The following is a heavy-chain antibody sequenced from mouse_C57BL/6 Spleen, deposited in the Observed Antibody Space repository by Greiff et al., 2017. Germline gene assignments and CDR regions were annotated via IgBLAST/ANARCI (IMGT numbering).Heavy chain of an antibody. CDR3: ARKLTTVVGAMDY. Sequence: VQGVASGAELVKPGASVKISCKASGYAFSSYWMNWVKQRPGKGLEWIGQIYPGDGDTNYNGKFKGKATLTADQSSSTAYMQLSSLTSEDSAVYCCARKLTTVVGAMDYWGQGTSVTVSS. CDR1: GYAFSSYW. D-gene: IGHD1-1*01. V-gene: IGHV1-80*01. CDR2: IYPGDGDT. J-gene: IGHJ4*01.